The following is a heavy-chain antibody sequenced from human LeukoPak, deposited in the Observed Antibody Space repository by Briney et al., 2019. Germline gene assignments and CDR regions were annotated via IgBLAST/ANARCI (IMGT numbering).Heavy chain of an antibody. CDR1: GFTFSSYS. Sequence: PGGSLRLSCAASGFTFSSYSMNWVRQAPGKGPEWVSYISDSSDSIYYTDSVKGRFTISRDNAKYSLYLQMNSLRAEDTAVYYCVREDYYDTNGFKSDYWGQGTVVTVSS. CDR2: ISDSSDSI. V-gene: IGHV3-48*04. J-gene: IGHJ4*02. D-gene: IGHD3-22*01. CDR3: VREDYYDTNGFKSDY.